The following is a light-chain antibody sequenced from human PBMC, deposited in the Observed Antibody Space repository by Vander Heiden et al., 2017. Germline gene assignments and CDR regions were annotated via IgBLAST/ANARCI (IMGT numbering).Light chain of an antibody. CDR1: TSNIGSNY. V-gene: IGLV1-51*01. CDR2: DNN. Sequence: QSVFPQPPSVSAAPGQKVPISCAGTTSNIGSNYVSWYQQFPGTAPKLLIYDNNKRPSGIPDRFSGTKSGTSATLGITGLQTGDEADYYCGTWDSSLSAGVLGTGTKVTVL. CDR3: GTWDSSLSAGV. J-gene: IGLJ1*01.